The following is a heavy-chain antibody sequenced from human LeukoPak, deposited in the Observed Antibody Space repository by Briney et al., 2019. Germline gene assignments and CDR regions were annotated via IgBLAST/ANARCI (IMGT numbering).Heavy chain of an antibody. V-gene: IGHV1-69*05. J-gene: IGHJ3*02. D-gene: IGHD3-10*01. Sequence: SVKVSCEASRGTFTSYGISWVRQAPAQGIEWVGGITPVLGTSNYGQKFQGRVMISTDESTSTVYMELSSLGSEDTAVYYCAREGFVWELKHAFDIWGQGTMVSVSS. CDR3: AREGFVWELKHAFDI. CDR2: ITPVLGTS. CDR1: RGTFTSYG.